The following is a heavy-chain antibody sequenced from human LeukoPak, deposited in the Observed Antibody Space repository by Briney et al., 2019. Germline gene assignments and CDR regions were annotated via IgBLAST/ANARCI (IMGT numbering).Heavy chain of an antibody. Sequence: SSETLSLTWTASGGSISSYTWSWIRQPPGKGLEWIGYFYYSGSTNYNPSLKSRVTISVDTSKSQFSLNLTSVTAADTAVYYCARTRSQAISAQYFDYWGQGTLVTVSS. D-gene: IGHD2-2*01. CDR1: GGSISSYT. J-gene: IGHJ4*02. V-gene: IGHV4-59*08. CDR3: ARTRSQAISAQYFDY. CDR2: FYYSGST.